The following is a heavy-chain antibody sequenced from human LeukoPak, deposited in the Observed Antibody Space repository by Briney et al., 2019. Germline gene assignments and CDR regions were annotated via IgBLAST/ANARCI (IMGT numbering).Heavy chain of an antibody. Sequence: GASVKVSCKASGGTFSSYAVSWVRQAPGQGLEWMGGIIPIFGTANYAQKFQGRVTITTDESTSTAYMELSSLRSEDTAVYYCAREGVRQQPVLDYWGQGTLVTVSS. CDR1: GGTFSSYA. CDR2: IIPIFGTA. J-gene: IGHJ4*02. CDR3: AREGVRQQPVLDY. D-gene: IGHD6-6*01. V-gene: IGHV1-69*05.